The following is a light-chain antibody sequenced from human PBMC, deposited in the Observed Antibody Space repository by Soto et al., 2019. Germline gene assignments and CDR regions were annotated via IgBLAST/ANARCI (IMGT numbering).Light chain of an antibody. Sequence: DIQMTQSPSTLSASVGDRVTITCRASQSISSWLAWYQQKPGQAPKLLIYDASSLESGVPSRFSGSGSGTEFTLTISSLQTDDFATYYCQQYNSYSWTVGQGTKVEIK. CDR2: DAS. V-gene: IGKV1-5*01. CDR1: QSISSW. CDR3: QQYNSYSWT. J-gene: IGKJ1*01.